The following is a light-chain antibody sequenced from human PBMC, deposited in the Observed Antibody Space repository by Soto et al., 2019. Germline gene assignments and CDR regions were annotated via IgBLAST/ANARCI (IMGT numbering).Light chain of an antibody. CDR1: SSDIGVYDF. CDR3: SSYTTSTTRV. CDR2: DVT. V-gene: IGLV2-14*01. J-gene: IGLJ3*02. Sequence: QSVLTQPASVSGSPGQSIIISCTGTSSDIGVYDFVSWYQQHPGRAPKLLIYDVTNRPSGISDRFSGSKSGNTASLTISGLQPEDEADYYCSSYTTSTTRVFGGGTQLTV.